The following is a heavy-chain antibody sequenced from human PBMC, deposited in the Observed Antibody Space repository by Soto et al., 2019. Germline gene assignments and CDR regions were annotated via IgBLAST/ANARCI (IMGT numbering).Heavy chain of an antibody. CDR2: MNPNSGNT. CDR1: GYTFTSYD. V-gene: IGHV1-8*01. D-gene: IGHD5-12*01. Sequence: QVQLVQSGAEVKKPGASVKVSCKASGYTFTSYDINWVRQATGQGLEWMGWMNPNSGNTGYAQKFQGRVTMTRNTSISTAYMELSSLRSEDTAVYYCAREVYSGYDNPSGFDPWGQGTLVTVSS. CDR3: AREVYSGYDNPSGFDP. J-gene: IGHJ5*02.